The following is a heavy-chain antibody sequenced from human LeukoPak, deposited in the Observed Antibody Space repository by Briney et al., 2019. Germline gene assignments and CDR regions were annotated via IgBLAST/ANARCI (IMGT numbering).Heavy chain of an antibody. V-gene: IGHV3-23*01. CDR3: AKDYDFWSGYSDY. CDR2: ISGSGGST. D-gene: IGHD3-3*01. J-gene: IGHJ4*02. CDR1: GFTFSDYY. Sequence: GGSLRLSCAASGFTFSDYYMSWIRQAPGKGLEWVSAISGSGGSTYYADSVKGRFTISRDNPKNTLYLQMNSLRAEDTAVYYCAKDYDFWSGYSDYWGQGTLVTVSS.